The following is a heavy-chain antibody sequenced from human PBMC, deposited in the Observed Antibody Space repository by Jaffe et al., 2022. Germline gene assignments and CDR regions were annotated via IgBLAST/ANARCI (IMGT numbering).Heavy chain of an antibody. CDR2: IYTSGST. CDR3: ARDTGVEMATIHYYYYYMDV. J-gene: IGHJ6*03. Sequence: QVQLQESGPGLVKPSQTLSLTCTVSGGSISSGSYYWSWIRQPAGKGLEWIGRIYTSGSTNYNPSLKSRVTISVDTSKNQFSLKLSSVTAADTAVYYCARDTGVEMATIHYYYYYMDVWGKGTTVTVSS. D-gene: IGHD5-12*01. V-gene: IGHV4-61*02. CDR1: GGSISSGSYY.